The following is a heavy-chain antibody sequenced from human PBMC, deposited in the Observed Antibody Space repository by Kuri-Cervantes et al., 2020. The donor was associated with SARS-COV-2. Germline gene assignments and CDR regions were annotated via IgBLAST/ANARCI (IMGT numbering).Heavy chain of an antibody. V-gene: IGHV3-30*03. CDR2: ISYDGSNK. Sequence: GESLKISCAASGFTFSSYGMHWVRQAPGKGLEWVAVISYDGSNKYYADSVKGRFTISRDNSKNTLYLQMNSLRAEDTAVYYCARGLGTADAFDIWGQGTMVTVSS. D-gene: IGHD1-1*01. J-gene: IGHJ3*02. CDR1: GFTFSSYG. CDR3: ARGLGTADAFDI.